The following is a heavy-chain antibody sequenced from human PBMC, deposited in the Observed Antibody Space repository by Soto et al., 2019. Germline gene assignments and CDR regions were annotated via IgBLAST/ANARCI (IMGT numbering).Heavy chain of an antibody. J-gene: IGHJ5*02. CDR1: GGSFSGYY. V-gene: IGHV4-34*01. D-gene: IGHD3-3*01. Sequence: SETLSLTCAVYGGSFSGYYWSWIRQPPGKGLEWIGEINHSGSTNYNPSLKSRVTISVDTSKNQFSLKLSSVTAADTAVYYCAREKEEYYDFWSGYSSMNWFDPWGQGTLVTVSS. CDR3: AREKEEYYDFWSGYSSMNWFDP. CDR2: INHSGST.